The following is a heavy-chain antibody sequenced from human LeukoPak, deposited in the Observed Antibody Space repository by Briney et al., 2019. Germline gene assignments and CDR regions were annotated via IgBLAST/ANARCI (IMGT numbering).Heavy chain of an antibody. CDR2: INHSGST. CDR3: ARGRKRNYYDSSGYQRRGKNYFDY. D-gene: IGHD3-22*01. V-gene: IGHV4-34*01. Sequence: SENLSLTCAVYGGSFSGYYWSWIRQPPGKGLEWIGEINHSGSTNYNPSLKSRVTISVDTSKNQFSLKLSSVTAADTAVYYCARGRKRNYYDSSGYQRRGKNYFDYWGQGTLVTVSS. CDR1: GGSFSGYY. J-gene: IGHJ4*02.